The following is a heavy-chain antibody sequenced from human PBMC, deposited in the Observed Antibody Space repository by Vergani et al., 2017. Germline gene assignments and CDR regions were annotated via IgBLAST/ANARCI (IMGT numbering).Heavy chain of an antibody. J-gene: IGHJ6*02. CDR1: GYSISSGYY. CDR3: ERHFRYCSGGSCYAIQGGMDV. CDR2: IYYSGST. D-gene: IGHD2-15*01. Sequence: QVQLQESGPGLVKPSETLSLTCAVSGYSISSGYYWGWIRQPPGKGLEWIGSIYYSGSTYYNPSLKSRVTISVDTSKNQFSLKLSYVTAADPAVYYCERHFRYCSGGSCYAIQGGMDVWGQGTTVTVSS. V-gene: IGHV4-38-2*01.